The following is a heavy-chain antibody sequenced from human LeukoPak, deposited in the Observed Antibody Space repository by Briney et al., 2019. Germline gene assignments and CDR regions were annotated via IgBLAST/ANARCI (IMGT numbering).Heavy chain of an antibody. V-gene: IGHV3-21*01. CDR1: GFTFSNYA. D-gene: IGHD3-22*01. Sequence: GGSLRLSCAASGFTFSNYAINWVRQAPGKGLEWVSSISSSSSYIYYADSVKGRFTISRDNPKNSLYLQMNSLRAEDTAVYYCARSDYYYDSSGRTGFDYWGQGTLVTVSS. J-gene: IGHJ4*02. CDR3: ARSDYYYDSSGRTGFDY. CDR2: ISSSSSYI.